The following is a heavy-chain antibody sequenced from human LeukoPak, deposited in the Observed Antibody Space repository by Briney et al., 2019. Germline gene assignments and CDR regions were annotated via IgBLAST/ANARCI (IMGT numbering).Heavy chain of an antibody. CDR2: IYYSGST. V-gene: IGHV4-59*01. D-gene: IGHD4-17*01. J-gene: IGHJ5*02. CDR3: ARDYGARRNWFDP. CDR1: GGSISSYY. Sequence: PSETLSLTCTVSGGSISSYYWSWIRQPPGKGLEWIGYIYYSGSTNHNPSLKSRVTISLDTSKNQFSLKLSSVTAADAAVYYCARDYGARRNWFDPWGQGTLVTVSS.